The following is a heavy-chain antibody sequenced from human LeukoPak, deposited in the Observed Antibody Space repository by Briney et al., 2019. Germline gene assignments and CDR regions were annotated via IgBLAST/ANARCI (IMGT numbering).Heavy chain of an antibody. CDR3: ARELRFPRYMDV. Sequence: SETLSLTCAVYGGSFSGYYWSWIRQPPGKGLEWIGEINHSGSTNYNPSLKSRVTISVDTSKNQFSLKLSSVTAADTAVYYCARELRFPRYMDVWGKGTTVTVSS. V-gene: IGHV4-34*01. CDR2: INHSGST. CDR1: GGSFSGYY. J-gene: IGHJ6*03. D-gene: IGHD3-3*01.